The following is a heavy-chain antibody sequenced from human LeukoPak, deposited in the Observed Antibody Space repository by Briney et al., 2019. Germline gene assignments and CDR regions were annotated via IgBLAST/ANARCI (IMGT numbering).Heavy chain of an antibody. V-gene: IGHV4-61*01. CDR1: GGSISSSSYY. Sequence: SSETLSLTCTVSGGSISSSSYYWSWIRQPPGKGLEWIGYLYNTGSTNYNPSLKSRVTISVGTSKNQFSLKVTSVTAADTAVYYCARGREGYDSSGYYWGANWFDPWGQGTLVTVSS. J-gene: IGHJ5*02. CDR2: LYNTGST. D-gene: IGHD3-22*01. CDR3: ARGREGYDSSGYYWGANWFDP.